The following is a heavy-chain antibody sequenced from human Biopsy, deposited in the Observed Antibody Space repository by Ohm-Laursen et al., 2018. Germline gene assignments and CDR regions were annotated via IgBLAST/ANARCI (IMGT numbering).Heavy chain of an antibody. CDR1: GFTFSTYG. V-gene: IGHV3-21*01. D-gene: IGHD3-10*01. CDR2: ITHAGFV. Sequence: SLRLSCTASGFTFSTYGLNWVRQAPGRGLEWVASITHAGFVYYEDSLKGRFTISRDNAKNSLFLQMNSLRIEDTAFYYCAAGDNTYKLLHWGQGTLVPVSS. CDR3: AAGDNTYKLLH. J-gene: IGHJ4*02.